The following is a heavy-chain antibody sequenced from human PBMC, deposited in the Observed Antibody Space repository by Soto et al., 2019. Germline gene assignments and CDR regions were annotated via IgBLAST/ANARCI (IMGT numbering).Heavy chain of an antibody. Sequence: VGSLRLSCAASGFTFGDYYMSWIRQAPGKGLEWVSYISSSGSTIYYADSVKGRFTISRDNAKNSLYLQMNSLRAGDTAVYYCATSGDLGYFDYWGQGTLVNVYS. CDR2: ISSSGSTI. CDR1: GFTFGDYY. V-gene: IGHV3-11*01. CDR3: ATSGDLGYFDY. J-gene: IGHJ4*02. D-gene: IGHD7-27*01.